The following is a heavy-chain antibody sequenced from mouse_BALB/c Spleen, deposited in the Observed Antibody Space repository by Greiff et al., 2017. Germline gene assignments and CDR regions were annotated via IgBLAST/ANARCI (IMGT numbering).Heavy chain of an antibody. J-gene: IGHJ4*01. CDR2: INPYNDGT. CDR3: ARLEGMITSAMDY. V-gene: IGHV1-14*01. D-gene: IGHD2-4*01. Sequence: EVQLQQSGPELVKPGASVKMSCKASGYTFTSYVMHWVKQKPGQGLEWIGYINPYNDGTKYNEKFKGKATLTSDKSSSTAYMELSSLTSEDSAVYYCARLEGMITSAMDYWGQGTSVTVSS. CDR1: GYTFTSYV.